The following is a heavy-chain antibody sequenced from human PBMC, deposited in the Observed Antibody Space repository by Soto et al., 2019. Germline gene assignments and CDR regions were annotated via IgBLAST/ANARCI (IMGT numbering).Heavy chain of an antibody. CDR1: GLTFSGHW. CDR3: TSRPSGMTYHAVFDF. D-gene: IGHD2-21*02. Sequence: GSLRLSCAASGLTFSGHWMTWVRQTPGEGLQWVAAIKPDGSGTFYVDSVKGRFTISRDNARNSLFLQMDSLRAEDTAVYYCTSRPSGMTYHAVFDFWGQGTLVTVSS. J-gene: IGHJ4*02. CDR2: IKPDGSGT. V-gene: IGHV3-7*03.